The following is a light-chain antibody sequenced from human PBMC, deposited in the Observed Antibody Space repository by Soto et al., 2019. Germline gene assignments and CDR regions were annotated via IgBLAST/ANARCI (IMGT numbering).Light chain of an antibody. CDR3: QQYGSSPWT. CDR1: QSVSSNY. CDR2: DAS. Sequence: EIVLTQSPGTLSLSPGERATLSCRASQSVSSNYLAWYQQKPGQAPRLLIYDASSRATGIPDRFSGNGSETDFTLTISRLEPEDFAVYYCQQYGSSPWTFGQGTKVEIK. J-gene: IGKJ1*01. V-gene: IGKV3-20*01.